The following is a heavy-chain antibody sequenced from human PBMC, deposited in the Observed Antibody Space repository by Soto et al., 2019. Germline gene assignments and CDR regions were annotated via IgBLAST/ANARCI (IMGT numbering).Heavy chain of an antibody. J-gene: IGHJ6*02. CDR2: INPSGGST. CDR1: GYTFTSYY. CDR3: ARDPLIEMATSSVCYGMDV. Sequence: GASVKVSCKASGYTFTSYYMHWVRQAPGQGLEWMGIINPSGGSTSYAQKFQGRVTMTRDTSTSTVYMELSSLRSEDTAVYYCARDPLIEMATSSVCYGMDVWGQGTTVSVSS. V-gene: IGHV1-46*01. D-gene: IGHD5-12*01.